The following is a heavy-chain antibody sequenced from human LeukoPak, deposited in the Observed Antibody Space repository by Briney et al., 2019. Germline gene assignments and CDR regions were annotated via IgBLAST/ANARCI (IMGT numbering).Heavy chain of an antibody. CDR1: GGSISSGSYY. V-gene: IGHV4-61*02. CDR2: IYTSGST. Sequence: SRTLSLTCTVSGGSISSGSYYWSWIRQPAGKGLEWIGRIYTSGSTNYNPSLKSRVTISVDTSKNQFSLKLSSVTAADTAVYYCARGCGGTSYPLGSDPWGQGTLVTVSS. J-gene: IGHJ5*02. D-gene: IGHD2-2*01. CDR3: ARGCGGTSYPLGSDP.